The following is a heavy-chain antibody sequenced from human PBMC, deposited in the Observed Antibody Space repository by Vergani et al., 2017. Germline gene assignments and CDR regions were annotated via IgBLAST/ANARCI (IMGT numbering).Heavy chain of an antibody. V-gene: IGHV3-30*02. Sequence: QVHLVESGGGVVQPGGSLRLSCAASGFTFSSYGMHWVRQAPGKGLEGVAFIRYDGSNKDYGDSVKGRFTISRENSRNTLYLQMNSLRAEDTAVYYCAKDSGYCGGDCYYDAFDMWGQGTMVTVSS. D-gene: IGHD2-21*02. CDR2: IRYDGSNK. CDR1: GFTFSSYG. CDR3: AKDSGYCGGDCYYDAFDM. J-gene: IGHJ3*02.